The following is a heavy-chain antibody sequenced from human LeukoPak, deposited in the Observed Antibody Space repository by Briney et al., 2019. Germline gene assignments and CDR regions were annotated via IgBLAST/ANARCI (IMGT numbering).Heavy chain of an antibody. Sequence: SETLSLTCTVSGGSTSGSGYYWGWIRQPPGKGLEWIGSIFYSGSTYYNPSLKSRVTISVDTSKNQFSLKVTSVTAADTAVYYCARGLYWGQGTLVTVSS. CDR2: IFYSGST. V-gene: IGHV4-39*01. CDR1: GGSTSGSGYY. J-gene: IGHJ4*02. CDR3: ARGLY.